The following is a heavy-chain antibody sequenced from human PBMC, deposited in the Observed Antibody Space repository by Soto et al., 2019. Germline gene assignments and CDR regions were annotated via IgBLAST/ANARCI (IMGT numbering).Heavy chain of an antibody. CDR3: ARDMTYCSSTSCYPYYYYGMDV. J-gene: IGHJ6*02. Sequence: QVQLVESGGGVVQPGRSLRLSCAASGFTFSSYAMHWVRQAPGKGLEWVAVISYDGSNKYYAASVKGRFTISRDNSKNTLYLQMNSLRTEDTAVYYCARDMTYCSSTSCYPYYYYGMDVWGQGTTVTVSS. CDR2: ISYDGSNK. CDR1: GFTFSSYA. V-gene: IGHV3-30-3*01. D-gene: IGHD2-2*01.